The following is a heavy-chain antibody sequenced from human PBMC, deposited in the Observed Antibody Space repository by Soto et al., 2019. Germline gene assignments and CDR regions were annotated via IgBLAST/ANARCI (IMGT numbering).Heavy chain of an antibody. J-gene: IGHJ3*02. Sequence: QLQLQESGPGLVKPSETLSLTCTVSGGSISSSSYYWGWIRQPPGKGLEWIGSIDYSGSTYYNPSLKCRVTISVDTSKIQFSLKMSSVTAADTAVYYCARLTMVREIKAFDIWGQGTMVTVSS. CDR1: GGSISSSSYY. CDR2: IDYSGST. CDR3: ARLTMVREIKAFDI. D-gene: IGHD3-10*01. V-gene: IGHV4-39*01.